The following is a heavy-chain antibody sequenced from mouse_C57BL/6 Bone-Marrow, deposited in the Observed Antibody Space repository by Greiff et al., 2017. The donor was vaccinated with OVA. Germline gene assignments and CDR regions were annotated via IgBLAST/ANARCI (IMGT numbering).Heavy chain of an antibody. D-gene: IGHD2-4*01. CDR1: GFSLTSYG. J-gene: IGHJ3*01. CDR3: ARKYDYESPAWFAY. V-gene: IGHV2-2*01. Sequence: VKLMESGPGLVQPSQRLSITCTVSGFSLTSYGVHWVRQSPGKGLEWLGVIWSGGSTDYNAAFISRLSISKDNSKSQVFFKMNSLQADDTAIYYCARKYDYESPAWFAYWGQGTLVTVSA. CDR2: IWSGGST.